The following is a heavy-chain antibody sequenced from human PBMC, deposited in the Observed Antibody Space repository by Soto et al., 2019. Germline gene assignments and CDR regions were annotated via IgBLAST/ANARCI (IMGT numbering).Heavy chain of an antibody. V-gene: IGHV3-7*01. CDR3: ARRRQRPGNYYFDY. CDR1: GFTFSSYW. CDR2: IKQDGSEK. D-gene: IGHD6-25*01. Sequence: PGGSLRLSCAASGFTFSSYWMSWVRQAPGKGLEWVANIKQDGSEKYYVDSVKGRFTIPRDNAKNSLYLQMSSLRAEDTAVYYCARRRQRPGNYYFDYWGQGTLVTVSS. J-gene: IGHJ4*02.